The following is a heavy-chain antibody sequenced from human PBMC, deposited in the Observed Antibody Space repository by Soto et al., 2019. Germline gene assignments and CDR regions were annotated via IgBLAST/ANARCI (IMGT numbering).Heavy chain of an antibody. J-gene: IGHJ6*03. Sequence: QVQLVQSGAEVRKPGASVTVSCRSSGDSFNDYYIHWVRQAPGQGLEWMGWINPNSGVTKYAQKLHVWVIMTRATSIRTVYMQLSRLRSADTSVYYCARDSGVATATLDCYNFYMDVWGTGTTVTVSS. D-gene: IGHD2-21*02. V-gene: IGHV1-2*04. CDR3: ARDSGVATATLDCYNFYMDV. CDR2: INPNSGVT. CDR1: GDSFNDYY.